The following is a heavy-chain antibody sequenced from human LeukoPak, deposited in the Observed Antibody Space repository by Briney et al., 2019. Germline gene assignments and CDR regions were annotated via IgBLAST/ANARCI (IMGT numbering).Heavy chain of an antibody. V-gene: IGHV3-7*05. J-gene: IGHJ4*02. CDR3: ARDATPDGIIFDY. D-gene: IGHD3-16*01. CDR1: GFTFSSHW. CDR2: INQDGSEK. Sequence: GGSLRLSCAASGFTFSSHWMNWVRQAPGKGLEWVANINQDGSEKYYVDSVKGRFTISRDNAKNSLYLQMNRLRAEDTAVYYCARDATPDGIIFDYWGQGTLVTVSS.